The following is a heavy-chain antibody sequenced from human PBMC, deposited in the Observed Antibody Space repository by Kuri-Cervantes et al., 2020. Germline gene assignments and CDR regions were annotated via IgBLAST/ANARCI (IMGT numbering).Heavy chain of an antibody. Sequence: SETLSLTCTVSGGSISSYYWSWIRQPAGKGLEWIGRIYTSGSTNYNPSLKSRVTMSVDTSKNQFSLKLSSVTAADTAVYYCARQRRARIQLWFGGSWFDPWGQGTLVTVSS. D-gene: IGHD5-18*01. CDR3: ARQRRARIQLWFGGSWFDP. J-gene: IGHJ5*02. V-gene: IGHV4-4*07. CDR2: IYTSGST. CDR1: GGSISSYY.